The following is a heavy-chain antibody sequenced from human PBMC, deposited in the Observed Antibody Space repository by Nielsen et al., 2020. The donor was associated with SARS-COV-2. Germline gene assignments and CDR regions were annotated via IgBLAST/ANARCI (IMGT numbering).Heavy chain of an antibody. CDR3: ARDLSPTYYYDSSGHRKDY. D-gene: IGHD3-22*01. J-gene: IGHJ4*02. V-gene: IGHV1-2*06. CDR1: GYTFTGYY. Sequence: ASVKVSCKASGYTFTGYYMHWVRQAPGQGLEWMGRINPNTADTDYAQKFQGRVTMTRDTSISTVYMELRSLRSDDTAVYYCARDLSPTYYYDSSGHRKDYWGQGTLVTVSS. CDR2: INPNTADT.